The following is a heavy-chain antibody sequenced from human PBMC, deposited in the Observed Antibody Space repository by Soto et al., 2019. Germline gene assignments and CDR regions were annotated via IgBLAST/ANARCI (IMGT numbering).Heavy chain of an antibody. CDR2: MNPNSGNT. V-gene: IGHV1-8*01. D-gene: IGHD3-22*01. Sequence: ASVKVSCKASGYTFTSYDINWVRQATGQGLEWMGWMNPNSGNTGYAQKFQGRVTMTRNTSISTAYMELSSLRSEDTAVYYCARGSSWSSGSPHWGQGTLVTVSS. J-gene: IGHJ1*01. CDR3: ARGSSWSSGSPH. CDR1: GYTFTSYD.